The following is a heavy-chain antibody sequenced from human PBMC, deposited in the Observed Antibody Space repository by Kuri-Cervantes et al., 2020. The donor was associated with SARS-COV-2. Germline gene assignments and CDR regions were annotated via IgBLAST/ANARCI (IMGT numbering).Heavy chain of an antibody. D-gene: IGHD3-10*01. CDR1: GYTFTGYY. V-gene: IGHV1-2*04. J-gene: IGHJ4*02. Sequence: ASAKVSCKASGYTFTGYYMHWVRQAPGQGLEWMGWINPNSGGTNYAQKFQGWVTMTRDTSISTVYLELSRLRSDDPAVYYCARGEGARGLMVVLGWRGAGLLDFWGQGTLVTVSS. CDR2: INPNSGGT. CDR3: ARGEGARGLMVVLGWRGAGLLDF.